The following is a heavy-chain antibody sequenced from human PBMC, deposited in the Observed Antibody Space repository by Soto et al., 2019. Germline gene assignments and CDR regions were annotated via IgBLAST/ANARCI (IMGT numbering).Heavy chain of an antibody. J-gene: IGHJ4*02. Sequence: SGPTLLNPTQTLTLPCTFSWFSLSTSGMRVSWIRQPPGKALEWLARIDWDDDKFYSTSLKTRLTISKDTSKNQVVLTMTNMDPVDTATYYCARIHPYYYDSSGYGMDYFDYWGQGTLVTVSS. CDR2: IDWDDDK. D-gene: IGHD3-22*01. V-gene: IGHV2-70*04. CDR3: ARIHPYYYDSSGYGMDYFDY. CDR1: WFSLSTSGMR.